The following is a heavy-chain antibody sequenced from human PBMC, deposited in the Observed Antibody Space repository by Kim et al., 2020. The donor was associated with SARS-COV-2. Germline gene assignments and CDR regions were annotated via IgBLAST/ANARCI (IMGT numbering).Heavy chain of an antibody. CDR3: ASRAAAATYYFDY. Sequence: SETLSLTCAVYGGSFSGYYWSWIRQPPGKGLEWIGEINHSGSTNYNPSLKSRVTISVDTSKNQFSLKLSSVTAADTAVYYCASRAAAATYYFDYWGQGTLVTVSS. CDR1: GGSFSGYY. J-gene: IGHJ4*02. D-gene: IGHD6-13*01. V-gene: IGHV4-34*01. CDR2: INHSGST.